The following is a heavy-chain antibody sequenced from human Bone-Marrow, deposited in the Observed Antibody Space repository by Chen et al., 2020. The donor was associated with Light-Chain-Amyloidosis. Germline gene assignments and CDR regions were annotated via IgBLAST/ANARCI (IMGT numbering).Heavy chain of an antibody. CDR2: IYYTGST. D-gene: IGHD6-13*01. Sequence: QVQLQESGPGLVKPSGTLSLTCTVAGASVSSDYHYWTWIRQPPGDRLEWIGYIYYTGSTKYNPSLESRIAISIDTSKNQFSLKVNSVTAADTAVYYCVRRDARWHIDFWGQGALVTVSS. CDR1: GASVSSDYHY. V-gene: IGHV4-61*01. CDR3: VRRDARWHIDF. J-gene: IGHJ4*02.